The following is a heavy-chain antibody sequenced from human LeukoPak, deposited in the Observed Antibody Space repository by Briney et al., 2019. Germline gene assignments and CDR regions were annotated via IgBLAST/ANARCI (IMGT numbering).Heavy chain of an antibody. CDR2: ISTNGGST. V-gene: IGHV3-64*01. J-gene: IGHJ4*02. D-gene: IGHD1-26*01. Sequence: GGSLRLSCAASGFTFSSYAMHWVRQAPGKGLEYVSGISTNGGSTNYANSVKGRFTISTDNSKTTLYLQMGSLRAEDMAVYYCARDHGSGSYSDYWGQGTLVTVSS. CDR3: ARDHGSGSYSDY. CDR1: GFTFSSYA.